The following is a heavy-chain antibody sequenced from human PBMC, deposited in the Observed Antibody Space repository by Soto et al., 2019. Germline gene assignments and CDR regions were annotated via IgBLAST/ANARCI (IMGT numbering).Heavy chain of an antibody. CDR3: ATRTDYYDSKTPLDY. D-gene: IGHD3-22*01. CDR2: IIPIFSTA. Sequence: SVKVSCKASGCTFSSYAISWVRQAPGQGLEWMGGIIPIFSTANYAQKVQGRVTITADESTSTAYMELSSLRSEDTAVYYCATRTDYYDSKTPLDYWGQGTLVTVSS. CDR1: GCTFSSYA. J-gene: IGHJ4*02. V-gene: IGHV1-69*13.